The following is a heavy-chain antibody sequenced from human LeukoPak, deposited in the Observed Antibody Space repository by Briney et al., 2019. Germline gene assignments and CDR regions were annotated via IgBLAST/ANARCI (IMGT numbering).Heavy chain of an antibody. D-gene: IGHD6-6*01. CDR3: ARGKAALMDV. V-gene: IGHV3-7*04. Sequence: GGSLRLSCEASRFTFSNYWMNWVRQAPGKGLEWVANIKEDGSEKYYVDSVRGRFTISRDNAKNSLYLQMNSLGGDDTALYYCARGKAALMDVWGKGTTVILSS. J-gene: IGHJ6*03. CDR1: RFTFSNYW. CDR2: IKEDGSEK.